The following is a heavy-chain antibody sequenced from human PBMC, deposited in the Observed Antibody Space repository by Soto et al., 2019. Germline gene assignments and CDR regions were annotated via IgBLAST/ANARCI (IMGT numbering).Heavy chain of an antibody. Sequence: GDSLKISCKGSGYSFTSYWISWVRQMPGEGLEWMGRIDPSDSYTNYSPSFQGHVTISADKSISTAYLQWSSLKASDTAMYYCARRTYYYDSSGYYTYWGQGTLVIVSS. CDR1: GYSFTSYW. CDR2: IDPSDSYT. D-gene: IGHD3-22*01. V-gene: IGHV5-10-1*01. J-gene: IGHJ4*02. CDR3: ARRTYYYDSSGYYTY.